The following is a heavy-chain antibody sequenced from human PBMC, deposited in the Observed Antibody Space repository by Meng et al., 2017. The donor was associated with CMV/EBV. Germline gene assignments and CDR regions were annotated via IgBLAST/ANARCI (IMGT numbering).Heavy chain of an antibody. J-gene: IGHJ5*02. V-gene: IGHV4-31*03. Sequence: SLNCTVHGGYIRSGGYYWSWIRQHPGKGLEWIGYIYYSGSTYYNPSLKSRVTISVDTSKNQFSLKLSSVTAADTAVYYCARGVYRFDPWGQGTLVTVSS. D-gene: IGHD3-10*01. CDR2: IYYSGST. CDR1: GGYIRSGGYY. CDR3: ARGVYRFDP.